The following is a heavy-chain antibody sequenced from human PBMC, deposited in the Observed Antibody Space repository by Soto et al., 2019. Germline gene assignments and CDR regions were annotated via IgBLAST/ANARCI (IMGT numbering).Heavy chain of an antibody. V-gene: IGHV4-39*01. D-gene: IGHD6-6*01. J-gene: IGHJ6*03. CDR3: ARHGGGFSSSLAGYYMDV. CDR2: IYYSGST. CDR1: GGSISSSSYY. Sequence: SETLSLTCTVSGGSISSSSYYWGWIRQPPGKGLEWIGSIYYSGSTYYNPSLKSRVTISVDTSKNQFSLKLSSVTAADTTVYYCARHGGGFSSSLAGYYMDVWGKGTTVTVSS.